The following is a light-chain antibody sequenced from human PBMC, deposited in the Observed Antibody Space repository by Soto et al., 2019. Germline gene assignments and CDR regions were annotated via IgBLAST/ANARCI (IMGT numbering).Light chain of an antibody. J-gene: IGKJ4*01. V-gene: IGKV3-11*01. CDR3: QQRSNWLT. CDR1: QSVSSY. CDR2: DAS. Sequence: EIVLTQSPATLSLSPGERATLSCRASQSVSSYLAWYQQKPGQAPRLLIYDASNRATGIPARFSGSGSGTYFTLTISSLEPEYFAVYYWQQRSNWLTFGGGTKVEIK.